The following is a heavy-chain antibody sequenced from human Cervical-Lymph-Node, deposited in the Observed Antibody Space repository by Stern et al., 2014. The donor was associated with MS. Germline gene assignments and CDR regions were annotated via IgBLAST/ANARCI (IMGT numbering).Heavy chain of an antibody. CDR3: ARHVSYDYGSGSYFDY. CDR1: GGSISSSSYY. V-gene: IGHV4-39*01. CDR2: INYSGST. D-gene: IGHD3-16*01. J-gene: IGHJ4*02. Sequence: VQLLESGPGLVKPSETLSLTCTVSGGSISSSSYYWGWIRQPPGKGLGWIGSINYSGSTYYNPSLKSRVPIPVDTPKNQFPLKLSSVTAADTAVYYCARHVSYDYGSGSYFDYWGQGTLVTVSS.